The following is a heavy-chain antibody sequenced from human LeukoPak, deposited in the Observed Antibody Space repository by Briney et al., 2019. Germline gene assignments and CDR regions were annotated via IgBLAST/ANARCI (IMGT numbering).Heavy chain of an antibody. J-gene: IGHJ6*04. Sequence: ASVKVSCKASGYTFTDYYIHWVRQAPGRGLEWMGWINPNSGVTNYAQKFQGRVTMTRDTSITTAYMELSRLRSDDTAVYYCARDNREVRGGDCFDVWGKGTTVTVSS. CDR3: ARDNREVRGGDCFDV. D-gene: IGHD2-21*02. CDR2: INPNSGVT. V-gene: IGHV1-2*02. CDR1: GYTFTDYY.